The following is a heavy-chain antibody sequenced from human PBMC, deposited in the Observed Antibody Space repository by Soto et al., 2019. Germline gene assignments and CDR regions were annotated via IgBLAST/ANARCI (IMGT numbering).Heavy chain of an antibody. CDR3: AKGRVAGGLAEWLVPFDS. CDR1: GYTFSSYG. V-gene: IGHV1-18*04. Sequence: QLLQSGAEVKKPGASVKVSCKASGYTFSSYGIIWVRQAPGQGLEWMGCISPYKGDTNYAQKFQGRVTMTTDTATSTASMDLRSLRSDGSALYCCAKGRVAGGLAEWLVPFDSCGQGTLVTVSS. D-gene: IGHD6-19*01. CDR2: ISPYKGDT. J-gene: IGHJ4*02.